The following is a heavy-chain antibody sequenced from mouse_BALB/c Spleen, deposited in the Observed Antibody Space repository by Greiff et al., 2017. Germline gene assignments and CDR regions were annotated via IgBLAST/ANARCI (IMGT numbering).Heavy chain of an antibody. V-gene: IGHV5-9-4*01. Sequence: EVKLVESGGGLVKPGGSLKLSCAASGFTFSSYAMSWVRQSPEKRLEWVAEISSGGSYTYYPDTVTGRFTISRDNAKNTLYLEMSSLRSEDTAMYYCARDGGNYGNYGWFAYWGQGTLVTVSA. CDR2: ISSGGSYT. J-gene: IGHJ3*01. D-gene: IGHD2-1*01. CDR3: ARDGGNYGNYGWFAY. CDR1: GFTFSSYA.